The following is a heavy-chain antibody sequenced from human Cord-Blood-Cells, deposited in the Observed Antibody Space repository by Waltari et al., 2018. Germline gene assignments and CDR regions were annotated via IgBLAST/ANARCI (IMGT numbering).Heavy chain of an antibody. CDR1: GGSFSGYY. J-gene: IGHJ4*02. Sequence: QVQLQQWGAGLLKPSETLSLTCAVYGGSFSGYYWSWIRQPPGKGLEWIGEINHSGSNNYNPSLKSRVTISVDTSKNQFSLKLSSVTAADTAVYYCAKTGDLYYFDYWGQGTLVTVSS. D-gene: IGHD7-27*01. CDR2: INHSGSN. CDR3: AKTGDLYYFDY. V-gene: IGHV4-34*01.